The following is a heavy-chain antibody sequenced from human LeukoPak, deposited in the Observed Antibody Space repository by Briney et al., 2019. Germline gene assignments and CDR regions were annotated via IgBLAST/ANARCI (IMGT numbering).Heavy chain of an antibody. Sequence: PSETLSLTCSVSGGSISSYYWSCIRKPPGKGLEWIGYIYYSGSTNYNPSLKSRVTISVDTSKNEFSLKLSSVTAADTAVYHCARATSASVTIFGVVIQNYFDYWGQGTLVTVSS. CDR3: ARATSASVTIFGVVIQNYFDY. V-gene: IGHV4-59*01. CDR1: GGSISSYY. D-gene: IGHD3-3*01. J-gene: IGHJ4*02. CDR2: IYYSGST.